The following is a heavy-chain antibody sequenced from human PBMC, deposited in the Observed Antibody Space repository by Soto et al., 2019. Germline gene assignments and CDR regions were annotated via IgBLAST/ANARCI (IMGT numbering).Heavy chain of an antibody. V-gene: IGHV1-58*02. J-gene: IGHJ6*02. D-gene: IGHD5-18*01. CDR2: IVVGSGNT. Sequence: GASVKVSCKASGGTFSSYAISWVRQARGQRLEWIGWIVVGSGNTNYAQKFQERVTITRDMSTSTAYMELSSLRSEDTAVYYCAADLPGYSYGPFLYYYGMDVWGQGTTVTVSS. CDR1: GGTFSSYA. CDR3: AADLPGYSYGPFLYYYGMDV.